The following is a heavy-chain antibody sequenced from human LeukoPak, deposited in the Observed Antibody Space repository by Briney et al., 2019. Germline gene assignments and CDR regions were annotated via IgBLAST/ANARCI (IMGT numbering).Heavy chain of an antibody. CDR3: ARDSIVVVPALNWFDP. Sequence: GASVKVSCKASGYTFTGYYMHWVRQAPGQGLEWMGRINPNSGGTNYAQKFQGRVTMTRDTSISTAYMELSRLRSDDTAVYHCARDSIVVVPALNWFDPWGQGTLVTVSS. D-gene: IGHD2-2*01. V-gene: IGHV1-2*06. CDR2: INPNSGGT. CDR1: GYTFTGYY. J-gene: IGHJ5*02.